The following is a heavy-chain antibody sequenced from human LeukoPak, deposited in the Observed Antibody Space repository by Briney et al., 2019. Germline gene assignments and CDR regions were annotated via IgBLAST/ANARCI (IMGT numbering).Heavy chain of an antibody. D-gene: IGHD1-7*01. CDR3: ARGLELRSPFDY. J-gene: IGHJ4*02. CDR2: IYYSGGT. V-gene: IGHV4-59*08. Sequence: SETLSLTCTVSGGSISSYYWSWIRQPPGKGLEWIGYIYYSGGTNYNPSLKSRVTISVDTSKNQFSLKLSSVTAADTAVYYYARGLELRSPFDYWGQGTLVTVSS. CDR1: GGSISSYY.